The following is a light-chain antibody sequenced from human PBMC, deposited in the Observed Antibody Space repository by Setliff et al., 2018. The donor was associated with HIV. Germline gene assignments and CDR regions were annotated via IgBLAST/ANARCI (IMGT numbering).Light chain of an antibody. CDR1: SSDVGGYNY. CDR2: DVT. J-gene: IGLJ2*01. CDR3: CSYADNYILI. Sequence: QSVLTQPASVSGSPGQSITISCTGTSSDVGGYNYVSWYQHHPGKAPKLLIYDVTKRPSGVPDRFSDSKSGNTASLTISRLQTEDEADYSCCSYADNYILIFGGGTKVTVL. V-gene: IGLV2-11*01.